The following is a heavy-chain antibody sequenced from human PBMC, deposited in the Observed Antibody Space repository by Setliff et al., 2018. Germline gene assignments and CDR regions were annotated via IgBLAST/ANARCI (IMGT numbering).Heavy chain of an antibody. Sequence: ASVKVSCKASAHILKSYGISWVRQAPGQGLEWVGWISSYNDVTSYAQRFQGRVTLTTDTSTSAAYMELRTLRSDDTAVYYCAISTLSICSGSSCPNAFYVWGQGTMVTVSS. V-gene: IGHV1-18*01. D-gene: IGHD2-15*01. CDR1: AHILKSYG. CDR3: AISTLSICSGSSCPNAFYV. CDR2: ISSYNDVT. J-gene: IGHJ3*01.